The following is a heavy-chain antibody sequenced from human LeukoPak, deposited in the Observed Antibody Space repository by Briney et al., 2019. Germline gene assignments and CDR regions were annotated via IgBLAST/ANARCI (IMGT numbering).Heavy chain of an antibody. Sequence: SETLSLTCTVSGGSISSYYWSWIRQPPGKGLEWIGYIYYSGSTNYNPSLKSRVTISVDTSKNQFSLKLSSVTAADTAVYYCARDQGNYYDSSGAPYYYCGMGVWGQGTTVTVSS. CDR3: ARDQGNYYDSSGAPYYYCGMGV. V-gene: IGHV4-59*01. J-gene: IGHJ6*02. CDR1: GGSISSYY. CDR2: IYYSGST. D-gene: IGHD3-22*01.